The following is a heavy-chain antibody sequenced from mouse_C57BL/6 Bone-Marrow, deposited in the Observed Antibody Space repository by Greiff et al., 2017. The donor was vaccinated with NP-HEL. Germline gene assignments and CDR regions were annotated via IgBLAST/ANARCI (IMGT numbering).Heavy chain of an antibody. V-gene: IGHV1-64*01. CDR1: GYTFTSYW. Sequence: VKLQESGAELVKPGASVKLSCKASGYTFTSYWMHWVKQRPGQGLEWIGMIHPNSGSTNYNEKFKSKATLTVDKSSSTAYMQLSSLTSEDSAVYYCASIYYDYEGYFDYWGQGTTLTVSS. J-gene: IGHJ2*01. D-gene: IGHD2-4*01. CDR2: IHPNSGST. CDR3: ASIYYDYEGYFDY.